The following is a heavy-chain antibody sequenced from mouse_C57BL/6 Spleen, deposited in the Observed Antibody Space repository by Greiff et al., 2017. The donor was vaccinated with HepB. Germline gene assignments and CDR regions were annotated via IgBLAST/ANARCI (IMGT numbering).Heavy chain of an antibody. J-gene: IGHJ2*01. Sequence: QVQLQQPGAELVKPGASVKLSCKASGYTFTSYWMHWVKQRPGQGLEWIGMIHPNSGSTNYNEKFKSKATLTVDKSSSTAYMQLSSLTSEDSAVYDCAGTTVVEDYFDYWGQGTTLTVSS. CDR1: GYTFTSYW. D-gene: IGHD1-1*01. V-gene: IGHV1-64*01. CDR3: AGTTVVEDYFDY. CDR2: IHPNSGST.